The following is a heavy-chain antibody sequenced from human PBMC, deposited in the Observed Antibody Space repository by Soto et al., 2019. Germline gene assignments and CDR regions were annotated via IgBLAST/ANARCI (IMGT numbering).Heavy chain of an antibody. CDR3: ASGAVVVPAAMGGDYYYGMDV. CDR1: GGTFGSYA. Sequence: SVKVSCKASGGTFGSYAISWVRQAPGQGLEWMGGIIPIFGTANYAQKFQGRVTITADKSTSTAYMELSSLRSEDTAVYYCASGAVVVPAAMGGDYYYGMDVWGQGTTVTVSS. D-gene: IGHD2-2*01. CDR2: IIPIFGTA. V-gene: IGHV1-69*06. J-gene: IGHJ6*02.